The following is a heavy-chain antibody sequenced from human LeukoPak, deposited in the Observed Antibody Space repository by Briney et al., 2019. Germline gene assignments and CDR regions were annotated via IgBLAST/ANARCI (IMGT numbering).Heavy chain of an antibody. CDR3: ARQWAAAGQRFDY. Sequence: GSLRLSCAASGFTFSNYAMSWVRQAPGKGLEWIGSIYYSGSTYYNPSLKSRVTISVDTSKNQFSLKLSSVTAADTAVYYCARQWAAAGQRFDYWGQGTLVTVSS. V-gene: IGHV4-39*01. CDR2: IYYSGST. J-gene: IGHJ4*02. D-gene: IGHD6-13*01. CDR1: GFTFSNYA.